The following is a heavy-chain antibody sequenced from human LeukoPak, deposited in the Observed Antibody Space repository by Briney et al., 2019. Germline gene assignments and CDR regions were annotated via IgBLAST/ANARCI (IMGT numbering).Heavy chain of an antibody. D-gene: IGHD6-13*01. CDR1: GFTFSSYG. V-gene: IGHV3-30*03. J-gene: IGHJ5*02. CDR2: ISYDGSIK. CDR3: ARDHGIAAVGHWFDP. Sequence: GGSLRLSCAASGFTFSSYGMHWVRQAPGKGLEWVAVISYDGSIKYYADSVKGRFTISRDNSKNTLYLQMNSLRAEDTAVYYCARDHGIAAVGHWFDPWGQGTLVTVSS.